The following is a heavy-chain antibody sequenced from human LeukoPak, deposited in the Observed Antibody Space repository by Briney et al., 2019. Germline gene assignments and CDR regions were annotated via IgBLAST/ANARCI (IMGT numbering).Heavy chain of an antibody. CDR3: ARALSIETTVDI. D-gene: IGHD1-1*01. J-gene: IGHJ3*02. V-gene: IGHV3-21*01. CDR2: ISSSSSYI. CDR1: GFIFSSYD. Sequence: WGYLRLSCAASGFIFSSYDINWLRQAPGQGLEWISSISSSSSYISYADSVRGRFTISRDNDKHSVFLQMNRLRAEATAVYYCARALSIETTVDIWGLGTMVTVSS.